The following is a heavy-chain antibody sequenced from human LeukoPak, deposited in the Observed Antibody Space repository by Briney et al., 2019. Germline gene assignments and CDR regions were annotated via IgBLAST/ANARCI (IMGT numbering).Heavy chain of an antibody. D-gene: IGHD6-13*01. CDR3: ARDLRWYSSSWYDKKNWFDP. CDR1: GGSISSYY. J-gene: IGHJ5*02. V-gene: IGHV4-4*07. Sequence: NSSETLSLTCTVSGGSISSYYWSWIRQPAGKGLEWIGRIYTSGSTNYNPSLKSRVTMSADTSKNQFSLKLSSVTAADTAVYYCARDLRWYSSSWYDKKNWFDPWGQGTLVTVSS. CDR2: IYTSGST.